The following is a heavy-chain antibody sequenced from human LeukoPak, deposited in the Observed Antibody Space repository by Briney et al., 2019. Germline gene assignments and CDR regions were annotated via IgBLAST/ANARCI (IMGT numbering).Heavy chain of an antibody. CDR1: GYNSNKLS. J-gene: IGHJ4*02. D-gene: IGHD3-9*01. V-gene: IGHV1-24*01. CDR3: ATADPRLYTIRYFEY. CDR2: FDPEDGER. Sequence: ASVKVSCKVSGYNSNKLSMHWVRQAPGKGLEWMGGFDPEDGERIYAQKFQGRITLTEDTSTDIAYMELSSLRSEDTAVYYCATADPRLYTIRYFEYWGQGTLVTVSS.